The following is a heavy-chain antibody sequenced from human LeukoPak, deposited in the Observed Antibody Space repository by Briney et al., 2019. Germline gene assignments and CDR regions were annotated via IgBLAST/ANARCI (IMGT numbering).Heavy chain of an antibody. Sequence: GGSLRLSCAASGFTFSDYYMSWTRQAPGKGLEWVSYISSSGSTIYYADSVKGRFTISRDNAKNSLYLQMNSLRAEDTAVYYCARDKQAYDFWSGYYQGYFDYWGQGTLVTVSS. CDR3: ARDKQAYDFWSGYYQGYFDY. D-gene: IGHD3-3*01. J-gene: IGHJ4*02. CDR1: GFTFSDYY. CDR2: ISSSGSTI. V-gene: IGHV3-11*01.